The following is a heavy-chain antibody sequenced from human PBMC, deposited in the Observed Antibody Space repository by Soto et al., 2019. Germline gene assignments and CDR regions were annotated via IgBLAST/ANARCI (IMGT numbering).Heavy chain of an antibody. CDR2: IIPIFGTA. J-gene: IGHJ5*02. D-gene: IGHD3-16*01. CDR3: ARVPTFGTPLAPNWFDP. CDR1: GGTFSSYA. V-gene: IGHV1-69*13. Sequence: RASVKVSCKASGGTFSSYAISWVRQAPGQGLEWMGGIIPIFGTANYAQKFQGRVTITADESTSTAYMELSSLRSEGTAVYYCARVPTFGTPLAPNWFDPWGQGTLVTVSS.